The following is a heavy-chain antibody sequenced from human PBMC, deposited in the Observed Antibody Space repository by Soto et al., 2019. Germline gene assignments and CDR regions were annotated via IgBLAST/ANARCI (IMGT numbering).Heavy chain of an antibody. D-gene: IGHD3-16*01. CDR1: GGSFSGYY. CDR3: ARGRGAENTFYYYFGMDV. V-gene: IGHV4-34*01. CDR2: INHSGRT. Sequence: QVQLQQWGAGLLKPSETLSLSCAVYGGSFSGYYWSWIREPPGKGLEWIGEINHSGRTNYKPSLKSRVTVSADTSKETFSLNLSSVTAADTAVYYCARGRGAENTFYYYFGMDVWGQGTTVTVSS. J-gene: IGHJ6*02.